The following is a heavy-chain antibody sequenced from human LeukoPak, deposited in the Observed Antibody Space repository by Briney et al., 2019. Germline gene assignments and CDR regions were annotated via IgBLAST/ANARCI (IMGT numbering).Heavy chain of an antibody. Sequence: SGTLSLTCAVSGGSISSSNWWSWIRQHPGKGLEWIGYIYYSGSTYYNPSLKSRVTISVDTSKNQFSLKLSSVTAADTAVYYCARERYSSSWVDYWGQGTLVTVSS. CDR2: IYYSGST. V-gene: IGHV4-31*11. CDR3: ARERYSSSWVDY. CDR1: GGSISSSNW. D-gene: IGHD6-13*01. J-gene: IGHJ4*02.